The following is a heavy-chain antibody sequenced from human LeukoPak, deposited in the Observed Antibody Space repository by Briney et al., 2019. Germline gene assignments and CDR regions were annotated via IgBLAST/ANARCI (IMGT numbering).Heavy chain of an antibody. CDR2: LSGSGDNT. CDR3: AKDRCGFRGVIIQGTFDY. J-gene: IGHJ4*02. V-gene: IGHV3-23*01. CDR1: GFTFNIYA. D-gene: IGHD3-10*01. Sequence: GGPLTLSCTVSGFTFNIYAKSWLRQATGEGVEWLKSLSGSGDNTYYGVSVEALLPLPRDNYKNTLSLQINTQSPEDRAVFYCAKDRCGFRGVIIQGTFDYWVQGTLVTVSS.